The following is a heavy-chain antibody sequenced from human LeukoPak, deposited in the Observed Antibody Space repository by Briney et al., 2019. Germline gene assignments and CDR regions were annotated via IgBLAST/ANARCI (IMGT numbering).Heavy chain of an antibody. Sequence: GGSLRLSCAASGFTFSSYAMSWVRQAPGQGLEWVSAISGSDGSTYYADSVKGRFTISRDNSKNTLYLQMNSLRAEDTAVYYCAKTPYYDILTGYQYYFDYWGQGTLVTVSS. D-gene: IGHD3-9*01. CDR3: AKTPYYDILTGYQYYFDY. J-gene: IGHJ4*02. CDR2: ISGSDGST. V-gene: IGHV3-23*01. CDR1: GFTFSSYA.